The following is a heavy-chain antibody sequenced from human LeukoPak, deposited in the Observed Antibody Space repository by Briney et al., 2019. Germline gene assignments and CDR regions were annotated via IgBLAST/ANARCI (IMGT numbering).Heavy chain of an antibody. J-gene: IGHJ4*02. Sequence: PGGSLRLSCAASGFIVSSDYMSWVRQAPGKGLEWVSVIYSGGTTYYADSVKGRFTISSDNSKNTLYLQMNSLRAEDTAVYYCARSMVATLGFDYWGQGTLVTVSS. V-gene: IGHV3-53*01. D-gene: IGHD5-12*01. CDR3: ARSMVATLGFDY. CDR2: IYSGGTT. CDR1: GFIVSSDY.